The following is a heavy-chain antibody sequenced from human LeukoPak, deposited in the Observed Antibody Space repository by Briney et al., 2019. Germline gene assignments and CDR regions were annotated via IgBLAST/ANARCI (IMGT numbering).Heavy chain of an antibody. V-gene: IGHV3-53*05. J-gene: IGHJ4*02. Sequence: GGSLRLSCAASGFSVSKIYMSCVRQAAGKRLEWASLISVVGDTYYADSVKGRFTISRDNTENTLYLQMNSLRVEDTAVYYCARVKTETSGWYQFDYWGQGTLVTVSS. D-gene: IGHD6-19*01. CDR2: ISVVGDT. CDR1: GFSVSKIY. CDR3: ARVKTETSGWYQFDY.